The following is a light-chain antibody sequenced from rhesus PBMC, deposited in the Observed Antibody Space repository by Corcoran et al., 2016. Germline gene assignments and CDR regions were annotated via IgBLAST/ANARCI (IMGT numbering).Light chain of an antibody. CDR3: LQSGNWPRT. Sequence: ESVMTQSPATLALSPGERATLSCRASQSVGSYLAWYQQKPGLAPRLLIYGASTRATEIPDRFIGSGAGTEFTLPISSLEPEDVGVYFCLQSGNWPRTFGQGTKVEIK. J-gene: IGKJ1*01. V-gene: IGKV3-24*04. CDR2: GAS. CDR1: QSVGSY.